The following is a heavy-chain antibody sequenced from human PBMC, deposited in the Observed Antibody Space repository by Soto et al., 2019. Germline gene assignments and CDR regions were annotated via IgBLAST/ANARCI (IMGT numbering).Heavy chain of an antibody. D-gene: IGHD6-19*01. Sequence: GASVKVSCKASGYTFTSYAMHWVRQAPGQRLEWMGWINAGNGNTKYSQKFQGRVTITRDTSASTAYMELSSLRSEDTAVYYCARDLRWAVAGNYYYYYYMDVWGKGTTVTVSS. J-gene: IGHJ6*03. CDR2: INAGNGNT. V-gene: IGHV1-3*01. CDR3: ARDLRWAVAGNYYYYYYMDV. CDR1: GYTFTSYA.